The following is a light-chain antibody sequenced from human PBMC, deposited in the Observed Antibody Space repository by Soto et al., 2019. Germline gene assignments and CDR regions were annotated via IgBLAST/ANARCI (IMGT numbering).Light chain of an antibody. Sequence: DIQMTHSPVSLSASVLDRVTIPCRPRQGIGNDLGWYQQKPGKAPKRLIYLTYSLQTGVPSRFSGSGSGTEFSLTISSLQPEDSATYFCLQHNSYPRTFGQGTKVDIK. J-gene: IGKJ1*01. V-gene: IGKV1-17*01. CDR1: QGIGND. CDR3: LQHNSYPRT. CDR2: LTY.